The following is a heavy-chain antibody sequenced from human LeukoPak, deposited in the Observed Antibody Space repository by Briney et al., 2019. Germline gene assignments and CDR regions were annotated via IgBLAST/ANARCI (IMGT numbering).Heavy chain of an antibody. CDR2: IKQDGSEK. Sequence: GGSLRLSCAASGFTFSSYWMSWVRQAPGKGLEWVANIKQDGSEKYYVDSVKGRFTISRDNAKNSLYLQMNRLRAEDTAVYYCARDYDFWSSDIWGQGTMVTVSS. J-gene: IGHJ3*02. D-gene: IGHD3-3*01. V-gene: IGHV3-7*01. CDR1: GFTFSSYW. CDR3: ARDYDFWSSDI.